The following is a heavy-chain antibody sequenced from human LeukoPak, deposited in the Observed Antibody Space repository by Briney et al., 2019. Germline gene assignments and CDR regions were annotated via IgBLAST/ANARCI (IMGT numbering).Heavy chain of an antibody. CDR2: VSGYGGNT. D-gene: IGHD6-19*01. CDR1: GYTFINHG. J-gene: IGHJ3*02. V-gene: IGHV1-18*01. CDR3: ARDRSRQWLVLGSYAFDI. Sequence: GASVKVSCKASGYTFINHGISWVRQAPGQGLEWMGWVSGYGGNTNYAQKFQGRLTMTTDTSTSTAYMELRSLRSDDTAVYYCARDRSRQWLVLGSYAFDIWGQGTMVTVSS.